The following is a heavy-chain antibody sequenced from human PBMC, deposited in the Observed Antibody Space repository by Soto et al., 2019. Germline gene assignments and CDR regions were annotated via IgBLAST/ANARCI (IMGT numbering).Heavy chain of an antibody. D-gene: IGHD1-26*01. J-gene: IGHJ1*01. CDR2: ISAYNGST. V-gene: IGHV1-18*01. Sequence: QVQLVQSGAEVKKPGASVKVSCKASGYAFTSYDIPCVRQATGQGLEWMGWISAYNGSTNDAQKLQCRVTMTTDTSTSTAYMALRSLRSDDTAVYYCAGHSPPPREWGPGALVTVSS. CDR3: AGHSPPPRE. CDR1: GYAFTSYD.